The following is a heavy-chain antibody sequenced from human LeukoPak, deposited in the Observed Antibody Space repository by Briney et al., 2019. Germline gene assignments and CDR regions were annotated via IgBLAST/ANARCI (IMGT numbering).Heavy chain of an antibody. CDR3: ARPGDEFSGDYVEFYFDF. D-gene: IGHD4-17*01. CDR1: GFTFSKYG. CDR2: IWHGQKKE. Sequence: GGSLRLSCAASGFTFSKYGMHWVRQAPGKGLEWVAVIWHGQKKEYYADSVKGRFTISRDNSKNTLDLQMRSLRAEDRAVYYCARPGDEFSGDYVEFYFDFWGQGTLVTVSS. V-gene: IGHV3-33*08. J-gene: IGHJ4*02.